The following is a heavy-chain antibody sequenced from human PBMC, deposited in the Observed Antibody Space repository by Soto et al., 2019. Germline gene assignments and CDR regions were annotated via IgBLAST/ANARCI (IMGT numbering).Heavy chain of an antibody. Sequence: GGSLRLSCAASGFTFSSYAMSWVRQAPGKGLEWVSAISGSGGSTYYADSVKGRFTISRDNSKNTLYLQMNSLRAEDTAVYYCAKSDRSGSCHIQFDYWGQGTLVTVSS. D-gene: IGHD1-26*01. CDR1: GFTFSSYA. CDR3: AKSDRSGSCHIQFDY. V-gene: IGHV3-23*01. J-gene: IGHJ4*02. CDR2: ISGSGGST.